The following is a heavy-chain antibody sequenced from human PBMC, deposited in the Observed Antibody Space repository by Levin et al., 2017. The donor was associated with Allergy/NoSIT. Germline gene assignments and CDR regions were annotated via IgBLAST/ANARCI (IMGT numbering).Heavy chain of an antibody. Sequence: RAGGSLRLSCAASGFTFSHYWMSWVRQAPGRGLEWVANINQGGSQAYHVESVKGRFTISKDNAKNSLYLQMNSLRAEDTAVYYCVRGVVDAVGKVDLWGQGTLVTVSS. D-gene: IGHD3-22*01. CDR2: INQGGSQA. CDR1: GFTFSHYW. CDR3: VRGVVDAVGKVDL. J-gene: IGHJ5*02. V-gene: IGHV3-7*04.